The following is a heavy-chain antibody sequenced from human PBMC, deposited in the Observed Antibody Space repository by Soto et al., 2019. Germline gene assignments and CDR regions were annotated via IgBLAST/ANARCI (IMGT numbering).Heavy chain of an antibody. J-gene: IGHJ6*02. V-gene: IGHV4-34*01. CDR1: GGSFSDYGWN. CDR2: INHSGST. D-gene: IGHD3-3*01. CDR3: ARGALNYDAWSGSINGGMDV. Sequence: PSETLSLTCAVYGGSFSDYGWNWNWIRQPPGKGREGIGDINHSGSTSHNPSLKSRVTLSLDTSKYQFSLILTSVTAADTAVYYCARGALNYDAWSGSINGGMDVWGQGTTVTVSS.